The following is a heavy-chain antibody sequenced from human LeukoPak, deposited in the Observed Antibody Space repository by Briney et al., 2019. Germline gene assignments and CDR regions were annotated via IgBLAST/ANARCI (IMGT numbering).Heavy chain of an antibody. J-gene: IGHJ6*03. Sequence: SETLSLTCLVSGGSMSSYFWSWIRQPAGKGLEWIGRFYSSGNNNYNPSLRSRVTMSADTSKNQFSMELTSVTAADTAVYYCARDRTPYYYGSGTYLFYYMDVWGKGTTVTISS. CDR2: FYSSGNN. CDR3: ARDRTPYYYGSGTYLFYYMDV. D-gene: IGHD3-10*01. CDR1: GGSMSSYF. V-gene: IGHV4-4*07.